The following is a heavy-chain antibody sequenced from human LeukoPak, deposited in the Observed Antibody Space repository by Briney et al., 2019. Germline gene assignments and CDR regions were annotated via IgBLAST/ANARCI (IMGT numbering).Heavy chain of an antibody. Sequence: MSSETLSLTCSVSGGSISTYYWSWIRQPPGKGLDWIGYIYYSGSTNYNPSLKSRVTISLDTSKNQFSLKLNSVTAADTAVYYCARHYGPWGQGTLVTVSS. D-gene: IGHD3-10*01. CDR1: GGSISTYY. CDR3: ARHYGP. CDR2: IYYSGST. V-gene: IGHV4-59*08. J-gene: IGHJ5*02.